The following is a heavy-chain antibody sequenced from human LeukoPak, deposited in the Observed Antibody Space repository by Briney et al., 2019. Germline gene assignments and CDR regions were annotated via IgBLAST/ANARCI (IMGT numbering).Heavy chain of an antibody. J-gene: IGHJ3*02. Sequence: PSETLSLTCTVSGDSISSSSYYWDWIRQPPGMGLEWIGSIYYSGSTYYSPSLKSRVSISVDTSTNQFSLKLSSVTAADTAVYYCAREVFYYDSSGQGSRYAFDIWGQGTMVTVSS. V-gene: IGHV4-39*07. CDR2: IYYSGST. D-gene: IGHD3-22*01. CDR3: AREVFYYDSSGQGSRYAFDI. CDR1: GDSISSSSYY.